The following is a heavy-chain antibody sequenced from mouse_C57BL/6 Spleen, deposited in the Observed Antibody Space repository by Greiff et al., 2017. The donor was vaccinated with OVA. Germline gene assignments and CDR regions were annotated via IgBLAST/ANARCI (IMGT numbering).Heavy chain of an antibody. Sequence: VQLQESGPELVKPGASVKLSCKASGYTFTSYDINWVKQRPGQGLEWIGWIYPRDGSTKYNEKFKGKATLTVDTSSSTAYMELHSLTSEDSAVYFCARRGYYGSSQYYFDYWGQGTTLTVSS. J-gene: IGHJ2*01. CDR2: IYPRDGST. D-gene: IGHD1-1*01. CDR1: GYTFTSYD. CDR3: ARRGYYGSSQYYFDY. V-gene: IGHV1-85*01.